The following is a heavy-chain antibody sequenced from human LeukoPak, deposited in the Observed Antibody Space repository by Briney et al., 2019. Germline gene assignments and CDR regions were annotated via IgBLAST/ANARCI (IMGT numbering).Heavy chain of an antibody. D-gene: IGHD1-1*01. CDR3: TRDRGAYNLYDY. J-gene: IGHJ4*02. CDR2: IRSKAYGETA. V-gene: IGHV3-49*03. Sequence: GGSLRLSCTASGFTFGDYAMSWIRQAPGKGLEWVGFIRSKAYGETADYAASVKGRFTISRDDSKAIAYLQMNSLKTEDTDVYHCTRDRGAYNLYDYWGQGTLVTVSS. CDR1: GFTFGDYA.